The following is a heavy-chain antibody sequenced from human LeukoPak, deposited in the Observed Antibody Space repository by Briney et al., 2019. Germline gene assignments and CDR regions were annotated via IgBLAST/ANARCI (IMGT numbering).Heavy chain of an antibody. V-gene: IGHV4-34*01. CDR1: GGSFSGYY. Sequence: SETLSLTCAVYGGSFSGYYWSWIRQPPGKGLEWMGEINHSGSTNYNPSLRSRVTISVDTSKNQFSLKLRSVTAADTAVYYCARGNTYYDFWSSVNWFDPWGQGTLVTVSS. CDR2: INHSGST. CDR3: ARGNTYYDFWSSVNWFDP. D-gene: IGHD3-3*01. J-gene: IGHJ5*02.